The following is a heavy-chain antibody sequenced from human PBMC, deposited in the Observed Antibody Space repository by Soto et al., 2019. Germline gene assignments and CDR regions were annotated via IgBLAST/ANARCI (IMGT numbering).Heavy chain of an antibody. CDR2: IYPGDSDT. CDR3: ASYQATYYDFWSGGAFDI. D-gene: IGHD3-3*01. V-gene: IGHV5-51*01. CDR1: GYSFTSYW. Sequence: GESLKISCKGSGYSFTSYWIGWVRQMPGKGLEWMGIIYPGDSDTRYSPSFQGQVTISADKSISTAYLQWSSLKASDTAMYYCASYQATYYDFWSGGAFDIWGQGTMVTVSS. J-gene: IGHJ3*02.